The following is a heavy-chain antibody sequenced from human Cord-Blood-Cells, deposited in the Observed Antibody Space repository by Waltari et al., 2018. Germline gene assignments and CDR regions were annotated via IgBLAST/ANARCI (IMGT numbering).Heavy chain of an antibody. Sequence: QVQLQESGPGLVKPSETLSLTCTVSGYPISSGYYWGWIRQPPGKGLEWIGSIYHSGSTYYNPSLKSRVTISVDTSKNQFSLKLSSVTAADTAVYYCARVGPEAFDYWGQGTLVTVSS. V-gene: IGHV4-38-2*02. J-gene: IGHJ4*02. D-gene: IGHD3-16*01. CDR3: ARVGPEAFDY. CDR2: IYHSGST. CDR1: GYPISSGYY.